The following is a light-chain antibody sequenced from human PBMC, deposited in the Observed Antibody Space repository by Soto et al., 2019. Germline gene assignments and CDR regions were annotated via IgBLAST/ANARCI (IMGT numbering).Light chain of an antibody. Sequence: QLVLTQPPSVSGAPGQRVTISCTGSSSNIGAGYDEHWYQQLPGTAPKLLIYGNSNRPSGVPDRFSGSKSGTSASLAITGLQAEDEADYYCQSYDSSLSAYVFGTGTKLTVL. CDR1: SSNIGAGYD. V-gene: IGLV1-40*01. CDR2: GNS. CDR3: QSYDSSLSAYV. J-gene: IGLJ1*01.